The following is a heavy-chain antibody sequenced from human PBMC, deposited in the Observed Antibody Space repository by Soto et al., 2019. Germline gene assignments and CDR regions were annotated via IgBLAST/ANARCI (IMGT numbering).Heavy chain of an antibody. Sequence: QVQLLPSGAEVKKPGASVKVSCKAAGYKVTTYGITWVRQAPGQGLEWLGGISTYNGNTDYAQNLQDRVTMTTETSTSTAYLEVRSLNSDDTSVYFCARGLGTNGLDVWGQGNTVTVSS. CDR2: ISTYNGNT. CDR3: ARGLGTNGLDV. CDR1: GYKVTTYG. V-gene: IGHV1-18*04. J-gene: IGHJ6*02. D-gene: IGHD7-27*01.